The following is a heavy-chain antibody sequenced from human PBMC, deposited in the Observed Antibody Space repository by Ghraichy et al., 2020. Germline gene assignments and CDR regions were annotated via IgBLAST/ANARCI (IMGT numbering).Heavy chain of an antibody. CDR3: TRTDVVLIPGRAYYTGLDV. D-gene: IGHD3-16*01. Sequence: SETLSLTCSVSNGSIGSYYWSWVRQPPGKGLEWIGYIWYSGSTNYNPSLRSRVTMSVDTSKNQFSLKLTTLTAADTAVYYCTRTDVVLIPGRAYYTGLDVWGQGTTVTVSS. J-gene: IGHJ6*02. V-gene: IGHV4-59*08. CDR1: NGSIGSYY. CDR2: IWYSGST.